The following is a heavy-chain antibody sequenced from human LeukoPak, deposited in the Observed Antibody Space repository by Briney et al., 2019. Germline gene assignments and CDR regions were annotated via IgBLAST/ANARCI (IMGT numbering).Heavy chain of an antibody. V-gene: IGHV5-51*01. CDR2: IYPGNSDT. D-gene: IGHD3-10*01. CDR1: GYRFSSYW. CDR3: ARLLNPAGSLLSSDY. Sequence: GESLKISCKGSGYRFSSYWIAWVRQMPGKGLESMGIIYPGNSDTRYSPSFQGQVTISADKSISTTYLQWRSLRASDTAMYYCARLLNPAGSLLSSDYWGQGTLVTVSS. J-gene: IGHJ4*02.